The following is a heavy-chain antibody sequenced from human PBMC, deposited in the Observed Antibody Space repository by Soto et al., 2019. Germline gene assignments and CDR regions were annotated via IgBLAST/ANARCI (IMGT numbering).Heavy chain of an antibody. CDR1: GFIFSNYA. Sequence: QVQLVESGGGVVQPERSLRLSCAASGFIFSNYARNWVRQAPGKGLEWVALISYEGSSQYYADSVNGRFTISRDSSKNTLYLHMNSLGAADTAVYYCGRCTSTSCPLGSDYWGQGTLVNVSS. CDR2: ISYEGSSQ. D-gene: IGHD2-2*01. CDR3: GRCTSTSCPLGSDY. V-gene: IGHV3-30*04. J-gene: IGHJ4*02.